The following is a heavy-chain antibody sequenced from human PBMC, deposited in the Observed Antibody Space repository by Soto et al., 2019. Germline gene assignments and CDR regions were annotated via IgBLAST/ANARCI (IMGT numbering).Heavy chain of an antibody. V-gene: IGHV3-33*01. CDR3: ARDLIAAADDSYYYGMDV. CDR2: IWYDGSNK. D-gene: IGHD6-13*01. CDR1: GFTFSSYG. J-gene: IGHJ6*02. Sequence: LRLSCAASGFTFSSYGMHWVRQAPGKGLEWVAVIWYDGSNKYYADSVKGRFTISRDSSKNTLYLQMNSLRAEDTAVYYCARDLIAAADDSYYYGMDVWGQGTTVTVSS.